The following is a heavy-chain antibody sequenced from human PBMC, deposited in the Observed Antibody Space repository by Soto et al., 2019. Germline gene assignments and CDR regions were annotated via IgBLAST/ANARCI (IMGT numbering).Heavy chain of an antibody. D-gene: IGHD1-26*01. CDR2: ISAYNGNT. CDR1: GYTFTCYG. J-gene: IGHJ4*02. Sequence: ASVKVSCKASGYTFTCYGISWVRQAPGQGLEWMGWISAYNGNTNYAQKLQGRVTMTTDTSTSTAYMELRSLRSDDTAVYYCARESGGAGGSYHGFDYWGQGTLVTVSS. CDR3: ARESGGAGGSYHGFDY. V-gene: IGHV1-18*01.